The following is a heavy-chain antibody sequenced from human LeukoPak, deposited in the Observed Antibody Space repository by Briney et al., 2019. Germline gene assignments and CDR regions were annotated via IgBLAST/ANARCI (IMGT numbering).Heavy chain of an antibody. CDR2: ISSSSSYI. D-gene: IGHD4-17*01. CDR1: GFTFSSYS. J-gene: IGHJ4*02. Sequence: KSGGSLRLSCAASGFTFSSYSMNWVRQAPGKGLEWVSSISSSSSYIYYADSVKGRFTISRDNAKNSLYLQMNSLRAEDTAVYYCARDRATYGDYGRGTERYDYWGQGTLVTVSS. CDR3: ARDRATYGDYGRGTERYDY. V-gene: IGHV3-21*01.